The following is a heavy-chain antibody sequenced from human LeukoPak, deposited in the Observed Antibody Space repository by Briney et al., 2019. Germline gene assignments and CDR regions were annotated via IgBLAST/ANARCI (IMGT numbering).Heavy chain of an antibody. J-gene: IGHJ5*02. CDR1: GGSISSGGYH. CDR3: ARGPPRGWLPNNWFDP. CDR2: IYYSGST. D-gene: IGHD6-19*01. Sequence: NPSQTLSLTCTVSGGSISSGGYHWNWIRQHPGKGLEWIGYIYYSGSTYYNPSLESRVTISVDTSKNQFSLKLSSVTAADTAVYYCARGPPRGWLPNNWFDPWGQGTLVTVSS. V-gene: IGHV4-31*03.